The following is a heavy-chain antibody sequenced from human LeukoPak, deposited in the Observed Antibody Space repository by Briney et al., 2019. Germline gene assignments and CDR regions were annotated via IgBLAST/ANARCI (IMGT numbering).Heavy chain of an antibody. CDR2: MKSDGSN. CDR1: GVTYSSDG. J-gene: IGHJ6*02. Sequence: GGSLRLSCAASGVTYSSDGMHWVRQAPGKGVGGVSRMKSDGSNYYPDSVRGRFTIFRDNATNTLYLQMNSLRAEDPAVYYCARGMSGYYGMDVWAQGPTVPVSS. V-gene: IGHV3-74*01. CDR3: ARGMSGYYGMDV.